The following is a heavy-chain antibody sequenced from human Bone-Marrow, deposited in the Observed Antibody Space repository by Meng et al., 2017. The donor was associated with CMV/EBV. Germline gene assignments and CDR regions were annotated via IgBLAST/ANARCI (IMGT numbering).Heavy chain of an antibody. V-gene: IGHV4-39*07. CDR2: IYYSGST. Sequence: SETLSLTCTVSGGSISSSSYYWGWIRQPPGKGLEWIGSIYYSGSTYYNPSLKSRVTISVDTSKNQFSLKLSSVTAADTAVYYCARDLGVYCSSTSCHWFDPWGQGTLVTVSS. D-gene: IGHD2-2*01. J-gene: IGHJ5*02. CDR3: ARDLGVYCSSTSCHWFDP. CDR1: GGSISSSSYY.